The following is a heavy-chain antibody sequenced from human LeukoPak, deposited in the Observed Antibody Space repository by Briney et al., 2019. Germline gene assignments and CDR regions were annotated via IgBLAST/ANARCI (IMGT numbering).Heavy chain of an antibody. Sequence: GGSLRPSCAASGFTFSSHGMNWVRQAPGKGLEWVSGIRPNGVITHYADSVNGRFTISRDNSKGTVSLQVNSLRAEDTAVYYCARGLYDYVWGSYRPPDAFDIWGQGTMVTVSS. J-gene: IGHJ3*02. CDR2: IRPNGVIT. D-gene: IGHD3-16*02. V-gene: IGHV3-23*01. CDR1: GFTFSSHG. CDR3: ARGLYDYVWGSYRPPDAFDI.